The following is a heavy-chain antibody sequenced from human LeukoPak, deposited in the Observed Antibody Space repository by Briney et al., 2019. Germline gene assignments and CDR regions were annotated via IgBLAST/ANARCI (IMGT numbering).Heavy chain of an antibody. CDR2: NGSNK. Sequence: GGSLRLFCAASGFTFSSYGMHWVRQAPGKGLEWVAVNGSNKYYADSVKGRFTISRDNSKNTLYLQMNSLRAEDTAVYYCAKGAGATITLGYFGYWGQGTLVTVSS. D-gene: IGHD5-24*01. J-gene: IGHJ4*02. CDR3: AKGAGATITLGYFGY. CDR1: GFTFSSYG. V-gene: IGHV3-33*06.